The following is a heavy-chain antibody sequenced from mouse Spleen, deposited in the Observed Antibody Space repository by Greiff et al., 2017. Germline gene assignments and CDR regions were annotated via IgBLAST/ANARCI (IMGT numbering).Heavy chain of an antibody. J-gene: IGHJ2*01. D-gene: IGHD2-12*01. V-gene: IGHV1-62-2*01. CDR3: ARHEEDSYYSYDGYYFDY. CDR2: FYPGSGSI. CDR1: GYTFTEYT. Sequence: QVQLQQSGAELVKPGASVKLSCKASGYTFTEYTIHWVKQRSGQGLEWIGWFYPGSGSIKYNEKFKDKATLTADKSSSTVYMELSRLTSEDSAVYFCARHEEDSYYSYDGYYFDYWGQGTTLTVSS.